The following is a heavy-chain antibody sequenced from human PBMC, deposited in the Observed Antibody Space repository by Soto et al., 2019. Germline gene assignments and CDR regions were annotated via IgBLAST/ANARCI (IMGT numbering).Heavy chain of an antibody. Sequence: QVQLQESGPGLVKLSGTLSLTCAVSSGSISSSNWWSWVRQPPGKGLEWIGEIYHSGSTNYNPSLKRPVTISVYKSKNQCSLKLSSVTAADTAVYFCARKSLYYRSGSNDRSLRYYYYTDVWGKRTTVTVSS. CDR1: SGSISSSNW. D-gene: IGHD3-10*01. V-gene: IGHV4-4*02. CDR3: ARKSLYYRSGSNDRSLRYYYYTDV. J-gene: IGHJ6*03. CDR2: IYHSGST.